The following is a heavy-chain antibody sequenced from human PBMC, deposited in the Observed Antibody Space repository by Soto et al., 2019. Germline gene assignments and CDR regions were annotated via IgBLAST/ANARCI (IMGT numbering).Heavy chain of an antibody. CDR3: ARSGGNDVYYYMDV. CDR2: INHSGST. Sequence: PSETLSLTCAVYGGSFSGYYWSWIRQEPGKGLEWIGEINHSGSTNYNPSLKSRVTISVDTSKNQFSLRLTSVTAADTAVYFCARSGGNDVYYYMDVWGQGTMVTVSS. D-gene: IGHD1-1*01. J-gene: IGHJ6*02. CDR1: GGSFSGYY. V-gene: IGHV4-34*01.